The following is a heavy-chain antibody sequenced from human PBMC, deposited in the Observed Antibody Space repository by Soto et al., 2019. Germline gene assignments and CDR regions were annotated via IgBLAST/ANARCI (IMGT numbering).Heavy chain of an antibody. J-gene: IGHJ4*02. CDR2: IYYSGST. D-gene: IGHD5-18*01. CDR3: ARSGYSYGPNPLLY. Sequence: QVQLQESGPGLVKPSQTLSLTCTVSGGSISSGGYYWSWIRQHPGKGLEWIGYIYYSGSTYYNPSLKSRVTIXVXTXXNRFSLKLSSVTAADTAVYYCARSGYSYGPNPLLYWGQGTLVTVSS. CDR1: GGSISSGGYY. V-gene: IGHV4-31*03.